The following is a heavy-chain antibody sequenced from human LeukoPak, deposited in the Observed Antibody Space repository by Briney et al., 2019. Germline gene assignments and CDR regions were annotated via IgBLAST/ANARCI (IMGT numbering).Heavy chain of an antibody. J-gene: IGHJ3*02. CDR3: VRHHYDFWSGYQDAFDI. CDR2: IYYSGST. D-gene: IGHD3-3*01. Sequence: PSETLSLTCTVSGGSISSYYWSWIRQPPGKGLEWIGYIYYSGSTNYNPSLKSRVTISVDTSKNQFSPKLSSVTAADTAVYYCVRHHYDFWSGYQDAFDIWGQGTMVTVSS. V-gene: IGHV4-59*08. CDR1: GGSISSYY.